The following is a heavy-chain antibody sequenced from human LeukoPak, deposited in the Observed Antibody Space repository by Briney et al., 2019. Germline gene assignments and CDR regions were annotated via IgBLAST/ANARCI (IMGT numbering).Heavy chain of an antibody. CDR3: AKAMAGSTYYFDS. CDR1: GFTFSSYW. D-gene: IGHD6-19*01. V-gene: IGHV3-7*05. Sequence: PGGSLRLSCAASGFTFSSYWMSWVRQAPGKGLEWVANIKQDGSEEVYVDSVKGRFTISRDNAKNSLFLQMNTLRAEGTAVYYCAKAMAGSTYYFDSWGQGTLVTVSS. J-gene: IGHJ4*02. CDR2: IKQDGSEE.